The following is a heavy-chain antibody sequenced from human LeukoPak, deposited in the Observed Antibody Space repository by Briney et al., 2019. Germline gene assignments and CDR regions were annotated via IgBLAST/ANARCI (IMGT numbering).Heavy chain of an antibody. CDR2: IIPIFGTA. Sequence: SVKVSCKASRGTFSSYAISWVRQAPGQGLEWMGRIIPIFGTANYAQKFQGRVTITTDASTSTAYMELSSLRSEDTAVYYCARDSDIYALGAEYFQHWGQGTLVTVSS. J-gene: IGHJ1*01. V-gene: IGHV1-69*05. CDR3: ARDSDIYALGAEYFQH. D-gene: IGHD5/OR15-5a*01. CDR1: RGTFSSYA.